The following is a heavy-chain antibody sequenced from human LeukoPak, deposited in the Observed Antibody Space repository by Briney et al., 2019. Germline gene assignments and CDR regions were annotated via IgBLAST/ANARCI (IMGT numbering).Heavy chain of an antibody. CDR1: GGSISSYY. V-gene: IGHV4-59*08. Sequence: PSETLSLTCTVSGGSISSYYWSWIRQPPGKGLEWIGYIYYSGSTNYNPSLKSRVTISVDTSKNQFSLKLSSVTAADTAVYYCARPQVRGATDAFDIWGQGTMVTVSS. J-gene: IGHJ3*02. D-gene: IGHD3-10*01. CDR2: IYYSGST. CDR3: ARPQVRGATDAFDI.